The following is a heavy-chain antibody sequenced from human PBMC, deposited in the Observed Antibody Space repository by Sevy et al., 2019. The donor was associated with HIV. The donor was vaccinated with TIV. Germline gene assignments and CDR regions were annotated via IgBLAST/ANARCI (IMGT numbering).Heavy chain of an antibody. CDR1: GDSITDYY. J-gene: IGHJ6*02. V-gene: IGHV4-59*01. D-gene: IGHD6-19*01. CDR3: ARDTSGYINVWYPYYNYYGLDV. Sequence: SETLSLTCAVSGDSITDYYWNWIRQSPGRGLEWIGFIHYYGSPNYNPTLKSRVTISLDTSKNQFSLRLRSVTAADTAVYYCARDTSGYINVWYPYYNYYGLDVWGQGTTVTVSS. CDR2: IHYYGSP.